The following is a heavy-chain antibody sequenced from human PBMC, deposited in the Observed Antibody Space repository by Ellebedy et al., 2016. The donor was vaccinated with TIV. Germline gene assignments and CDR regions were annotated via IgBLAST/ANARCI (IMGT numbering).Heavy chain of an antibody. CDR1: GFTFRSDA. J-gene: IGHJ4*02. V-gene: IGHV3-30*04. Sequence: PGGSLRLSCAASGFTFRSDAMHWVRQAPGKGLEWVAVVSHDGINEYYADSVKGRFTISRDNSKNPLYLQMNSLRAEDTAVYYCAKEVLPLDYWGQGTLVTVSS. CDR2: VSHDGINE. CDR3: AKEVLPLDY. D-gene: IGHD2/OR15-2a*01.